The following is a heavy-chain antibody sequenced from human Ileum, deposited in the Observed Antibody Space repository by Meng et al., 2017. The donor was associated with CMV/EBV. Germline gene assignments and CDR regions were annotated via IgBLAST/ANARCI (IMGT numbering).Heavy chain of an antibody. Sequence: SGYRFPTHAMHWVRQAPGQSLEWMGSINVANGDTKYAQRFHDRLTITIDTSASTAYMELTSLRSEDTAVYYCTRANSNYAITSTPFDPWGQGTLVTVSS. D-gene: IGHD2-15*01. J-gene: IGHJ5*02. CDR1: GYRFPTHA. V-gene: IGHV1-3*01. CDR3: TRANSNYAITSTPFDP. CDR2: INVANGDT.